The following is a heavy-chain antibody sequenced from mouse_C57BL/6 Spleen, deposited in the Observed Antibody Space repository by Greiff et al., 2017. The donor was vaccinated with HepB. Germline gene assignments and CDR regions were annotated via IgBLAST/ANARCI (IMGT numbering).Heavy chain of an antibody. Sequence: EVQLQQSGAELVRPGASVKLSCTASGFNIKDYYMHWVKQRPEQGLEWIGRIDPEDGDTEYAPKFQGKATVTADTSSNTAYLQLSSLTSEDTAVYYCTTSSSSPCWYFDVWGTGTTVTVSS. D-gene: IGHD1-1*01. J-gene: IGHJ1*03. CDR3: TTSSSSPCWYFDV. V-gene: IGHV14-1*01. CDR2: IDPEDGDT. CDR1: GFNIKDYY.